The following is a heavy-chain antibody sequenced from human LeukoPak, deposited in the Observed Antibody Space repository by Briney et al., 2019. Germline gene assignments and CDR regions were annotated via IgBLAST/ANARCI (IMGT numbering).Heavy chain of an antibody. CDR3: AKEVLLSYGDYTYVDY. CDR1: GFTFSNAW. D-gene: IGHD4-17*01. CDR2: ISGGGGSI. J-gene: IGHJ4*02. Sequence: GGSLRLSCAASGFTFSNAWMNWVRQAPGKGLEWVSVISGGGGSIYYADSVKGRFTISRDNSKNTLNLQMNSLRAEDTAVYYCAKEVLLSYGDYTYVDYWGQGTLVTVSS. V-gene: IGHV3-23*01.